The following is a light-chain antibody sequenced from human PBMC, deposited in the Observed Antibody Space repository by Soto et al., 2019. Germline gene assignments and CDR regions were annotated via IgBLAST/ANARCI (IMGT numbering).Light chain of an antibody. V-gene: IGLV2-14*01. CDR1: SSDIGTYNF. CDR3: TSYTSSSTPHVV. CDR2: DVS. Sequence: QSALTQPASVSGSPGQSITISCTGTSSDIGTYNFVSWYQQHPGKAPRLMIYDVSNPPSGVSNRFSGSKSGNTASLTISGLQAEDEADYYCTSYTSSSTPHVVFGGGTKLTVL. J-gene: IGLJ2*01.